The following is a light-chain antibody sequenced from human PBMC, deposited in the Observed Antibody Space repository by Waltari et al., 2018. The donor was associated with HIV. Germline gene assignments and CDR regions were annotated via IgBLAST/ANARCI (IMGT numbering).Light chain of an antibody. V-gene: IGLV2-8*01. J-gene: IGLJ2*01. Sequence: QSALPLSPSASVSPGQSVNTSCTGANGDISDYNYVSWYQQHSDRPPKLIIFEVTKRPSGVPDRFSGSKSGNTASLFVSGLQPEDEATYFCSSFAGTHKLFGGGTKLTVL. CDR1: NGDISDYNY. CDR3: SSFAGTHKL. CDR2: EVT.